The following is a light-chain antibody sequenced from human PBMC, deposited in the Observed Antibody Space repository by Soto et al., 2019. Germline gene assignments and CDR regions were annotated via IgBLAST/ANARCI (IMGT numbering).Light chain of an antibody. J-gene: IGLJ3*02. CDR1: RSNIGSNY. V-gene: IGLV1-47*01. CDR3: AAWDDTLSGVV. CDR2: RND. Sequence: QTVVTQPPSASGTPGQRVTISCSGSRSNIGSNYVYWYQQLPGTAPRLLIYRNDQRPSGVPDRFSDSKSGTSASLAISGLRSDDEADYYCAAWDDTLSGVVFGGGTKLTVL.